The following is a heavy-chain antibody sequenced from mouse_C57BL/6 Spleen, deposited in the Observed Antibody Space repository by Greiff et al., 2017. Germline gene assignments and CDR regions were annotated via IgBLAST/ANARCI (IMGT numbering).Heavy chain of an antibody. CDR1: GYTFTSYW. J-gene: IGHJ3*01. D-gene: IGHD2-4*01. CDR2: IHPNSGST. V-gene: IGHV1-64*01. CDR3: AREENYDYDWFAY. Sequence: QVQLQQSGAELVKPGASVKLSCKASGYTFTSYWMHWVKQRPGQGLEWIGMIHPNSGSTNYNEKFKSKATLTVDKSSSTAYMQLSSLTSEDSAVYYCAREENYDYDWFAYWGQGTLVTVSA.